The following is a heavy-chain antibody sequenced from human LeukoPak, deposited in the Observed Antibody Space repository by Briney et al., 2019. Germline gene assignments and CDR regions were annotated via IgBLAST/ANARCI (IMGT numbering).Heavy chain of an antibody. Sequence: GGSLRVYCAASGFTFSSYGMHWVRQAPGKGLEWVAVISYDGSNKYYADSVKGRFTISRDNSKNTLYLQMNSLRAGDTAVYYCAKDVQGIAAYDYWGQGTLVTVSS. D-gene: IGHD6-13*01. CDR1: GFTFSSYG. J-gene: IGHJ4*02. V-gene: IGHV3-30*18. CDR2: ISYDGSNK. CDR3: AKDVQGIAAYDY.